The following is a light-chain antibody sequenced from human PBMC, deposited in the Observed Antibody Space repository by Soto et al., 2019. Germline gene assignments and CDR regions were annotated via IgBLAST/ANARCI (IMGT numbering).Light chain of an antibody. Sequence: QSSLTQPPAVSGAPWQRVTISCTGSSSNIGAGYDVHWYQQLPGTAPKLLIYGNSNRPSGVPDRFSGSKSGTSASLAITGLQAEDEADYYGQSYDSSLSAYVFGTGTKVTVL. CDR1: SSNIGAGYD. V-gene: IGLV1-40*01. J-gene: IGLJ1*01. CDR3: QSYDSSLSAYV. CDR2: GNS.